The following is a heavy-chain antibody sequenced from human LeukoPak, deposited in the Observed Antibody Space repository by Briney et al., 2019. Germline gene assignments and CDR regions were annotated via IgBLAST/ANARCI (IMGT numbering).Heavy chain of an antibody. V-gene: IGHV3-23*01. CDR3: AKPSAHDRYYYYYMDV. J-gene: IGHJ6*03. CDR1: GFTFSSYA. CDR2: ISGSGGST. Sequence: PGGSLRLSCAASGFTFSSYAMSWVRQAPGKGLEWVSAISGSGGSTYYADSVKGRFTISRDNSKNTLYLQMNSLRAEDTAVYYCAKPSAHDRYYYYYMDVWGKGTTVTVSS. D-gene: IGHD1-1*01.